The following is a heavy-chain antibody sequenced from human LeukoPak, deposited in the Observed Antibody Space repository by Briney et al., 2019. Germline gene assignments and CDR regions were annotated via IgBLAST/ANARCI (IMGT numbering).Heavy chain of an antibody. V-gene: IGHV3-7*01. D-gene: IGHD3-22*01. CDR2: IKQDGSEK. CDR1: GFTFSSYW. Sequence: GGSLRLSCAASGFTFSSYWMSWVRQAPGKGLEWVANIKQDGSEKYYVGSVKGRFTISRDNAKNSLYLQMNSLRAEDTAVYYCARDLYYDSSGPYRYWGQGTLVTVSS. J-gene: IGHJ4*02. CDR3: ARDLYYDSSGPYRY.